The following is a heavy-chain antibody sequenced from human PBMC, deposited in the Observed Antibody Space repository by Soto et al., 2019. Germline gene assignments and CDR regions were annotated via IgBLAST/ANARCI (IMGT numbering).Heavy chain of an antibody. CDR1: GGSFTGYI. CDR3: ARGLITGSHYSGGWYYFDS. CDR2: INHSGSA. V-gene: IGHV4-34*01. D-gene: IGHD6-19*01. Sequence: SSETLSLTCAVSGGSFTGYIWTWIRQTPGKGLQWIGQINHSGSASYNPSLKSRVTISVHTSNSQFSLELSSVTAADTAVYYCARGLITGSHYSGGWYYFDSWGQGTLVTSPQ. J-gene: IGHJ4*02.